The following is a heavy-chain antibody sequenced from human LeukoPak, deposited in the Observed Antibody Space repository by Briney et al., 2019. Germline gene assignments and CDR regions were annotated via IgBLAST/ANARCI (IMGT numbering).Heavy chain of an antibody. Sequence: ASAKVSCEASGYTFTGYYMHWVRQAPGQGLEWMGWINPNSGGTNYAQKFQGRVTMTRDTSTSTAYMELSRLRSDDTAVYYCARDRVRLGGLDPWGQGTLVTVSS. V-gene: IGHV1-2*02. J-gene: IGHJ5*02. CDR3: ARDRVRLGGLDP. D-gene: IGHD2-21*01. CDR1: GYTFTGYY. CDR2: INPNSGGT.